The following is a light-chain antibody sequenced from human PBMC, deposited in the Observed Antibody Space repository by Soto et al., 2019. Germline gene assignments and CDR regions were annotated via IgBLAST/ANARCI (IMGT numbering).Light chain of an antibody. V-gene: IGLV2-14*01. CDR1: SSDVGGYNY. CDR2: EVS. J-gene: IGLJ1*01. Sequence: QSVLTQPRSVSGSTGQSVTISCTGTSSDVGGYNYVSWYQQHPGKAPKLMIYEVSNRPSGVSNRFSGSKSGNTASLTISGLQAEDEADYYCSSYTSSSTLVFGTGTKVTVL. CDR3: SSYTSSSTLV.